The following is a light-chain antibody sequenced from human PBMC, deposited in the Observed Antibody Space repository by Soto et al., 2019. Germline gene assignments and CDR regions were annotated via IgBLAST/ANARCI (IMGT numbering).Light chain of an antibody. CDR3: QQYNAWPRLIT. CDR2: GAS. J-gene: IGKJ3*01. CDR1: QNVRNS. Sequence: VLTQSPATLSLSPGERSTLSCRASQNVRNSLAWFQQRPGQAPRLLIYGASTRATGVPARFSGGGSGTEFTLTISGLRSEDSATYYCQQYNAWPRLITFGPGTKVDLK. V-gene: IGKV3-15*01.